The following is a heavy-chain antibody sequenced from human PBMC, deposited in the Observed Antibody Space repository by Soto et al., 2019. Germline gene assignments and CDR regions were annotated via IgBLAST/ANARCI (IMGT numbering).Heavy chain of an antibody. CDR2: IFKNGDGA. V-gene: IGHV3-20*04. CDR3: ARGSYGDLFDY. Sequence: GSLRLSCEGSGFRFDNYGMTWVRQVPNKGLEWVSGIFKNGDGAQYVDSVQGRFIISRDNAKNSLYLQMNSLRVEDTALYFCARGSYGDLFDYWGKGTLVTVSS. D-gene: IGHD4-17*01. CDR1: GFRFDNYG. J-gene: IGHJ4*02.